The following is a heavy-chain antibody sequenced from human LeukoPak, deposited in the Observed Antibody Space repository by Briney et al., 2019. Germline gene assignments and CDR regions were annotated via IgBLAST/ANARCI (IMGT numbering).Heavy chain of an antibody. CDR2: TSGSGGST. J-gene: IGHJ4*02. V-gene: IGHV3-23*01. Sequence: GGSLRLSCAASGFTFSSYAMSWVRQAPGKGLEWVSATSGSGGSTYYADSVKGRFTISRDDSKNTLYLQMNSLRAEDTAVFYCAKDRGGIAAAGTTRYFDYWGQGTLVTVSS. CDR1: GFTFSSYA. D-gene: IGHD6-13*01. CDR3: AKDRGGIAAAGTTRYFDY.